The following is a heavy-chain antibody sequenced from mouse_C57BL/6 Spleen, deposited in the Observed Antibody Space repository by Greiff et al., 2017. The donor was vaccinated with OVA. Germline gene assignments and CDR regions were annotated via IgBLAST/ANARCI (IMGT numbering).Heavy chain of an antibody. J-gene: IGHJ2*01. CDR2: IDPSDSET. Sequence: QVQLQQPGAELVRPGSSVKLSCKASGYTFTSYWMHWVKQRPIQGLEWIGNIDPSDSETHYNQKFKDKATLTVDKSSITAYMQLSSLTSEDSAVYYCARLGDYGSDYWGQGTTLTVSS. CDR1: GYTFTSYW. CDR3: ARLGDYGSDY. D-gene: IGHD1-1*01. V-gene: IGHV1-52*01.